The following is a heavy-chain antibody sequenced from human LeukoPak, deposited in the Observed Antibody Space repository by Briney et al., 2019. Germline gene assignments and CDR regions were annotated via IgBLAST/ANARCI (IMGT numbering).Heavy chain of an antibody. D-gene: IGHD2-2*02. Sequence: SETLSLTCTVSGGSISSYYWSWIRQPAGKGLEWIGRIYTSGSTSYNPSLKSRVTMSVDTSKNQFSLKLSSVTAADTAVYYCARAGEECPEGMPSSTSCYTFPNLFDPWGQGTLVTVSS. V-gene: IGHV4-4*07. CDR2: IYTSGST. CDR3: ARAGEECPEGMPSSTSCYTFPNLFDP. J-gene: IGHJ5*02. CDR1: GGSISSYY.